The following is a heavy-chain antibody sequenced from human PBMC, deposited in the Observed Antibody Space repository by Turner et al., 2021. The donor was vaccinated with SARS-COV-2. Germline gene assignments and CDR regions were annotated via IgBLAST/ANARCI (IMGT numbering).Heavy chain of an antibody. J-gene: IGHJ3*02. CDR3: AGRDSNGYVGAFHM. CDR1: VYTATTYD. CDR2: MNPNSGHT. D-gene: IGHD4-4*01. Sequence: QVQLVQSGAEVKTPGASVTVSGKASVYTATTYDINWVRQAAGQGLEWMGWMNPNSGHTAYAQKFQGSVTITRIPSISTVYMELSSLRSDDTAVYYCAGRDSNGYVGAFHMWGHGTLVPVSS. V-gene: IGHV1-8*03.